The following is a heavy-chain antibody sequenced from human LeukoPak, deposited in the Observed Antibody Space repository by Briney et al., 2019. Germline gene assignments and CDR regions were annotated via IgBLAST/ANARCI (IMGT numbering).Heavy chain of an antibody. CDR1: GFTFSSYG. V-gene: IGHV3-30*02. CDR3: AKDLSGYYVTGPPRLFDY. CDR2: IRYDGSNK. Sequence: GGSLRLSCAASGFTFSSYGMHWVRQAPGKGLEWVAFIRYDGSNKYYADSVKGRFTISRDNSKNTLYLQMNSLRAEDTAVYYCAKDLSGYYVTGPPRLFDYWGQGTLVTVSS. J-gene: IGHJ4*02. D-gene: IGHD3-9*01.